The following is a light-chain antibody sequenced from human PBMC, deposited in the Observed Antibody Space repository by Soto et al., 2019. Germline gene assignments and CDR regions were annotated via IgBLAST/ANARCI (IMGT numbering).Light chain of an antibody. V-gene: IGKV3-15*01. J-gene: IGKJ1*01. Sequence: EIVMTQSPATLSVSPGERATLSCRASQSVSSNVAWYQQKPGQAPRLLIYGASTRATGMSGRFSGSGSGTEVTLTISSLQSEDFAVYFCQQYNNWPRTFGQGTKVEIK. CDR3: QQYNNWPRT. CDR2: GAS. CDR1: QSVSSN.